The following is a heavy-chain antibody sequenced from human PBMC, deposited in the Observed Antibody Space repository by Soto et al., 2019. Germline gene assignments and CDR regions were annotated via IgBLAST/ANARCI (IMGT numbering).Heavy chain of an antibody. CDR2: IIPIFGTA. J-gene: IGHJ5*02. D-gene: IGHD6-19*01. V-gene: IGHV1-69*13. CDR3: ARAGYSSGWYLGGVNWFDP. CDR1: GGTFSSYA. Sequence: GASVKVSCKASGGTFSSYAISWVRQAPGRGLEWMGGIIPIFGTANYAQKFQGRVTITADESTSTAYMELSSLRSEDTAVYYCARAGYSSGWYLGGVNWFDPWGQGTLVTVSS.